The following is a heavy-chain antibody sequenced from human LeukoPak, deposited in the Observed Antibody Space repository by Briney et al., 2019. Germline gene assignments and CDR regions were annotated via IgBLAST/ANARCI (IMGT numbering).Heavy chain of an antibody. D-gene: IGHD1-14*01. CDR3: ARDIRETGWYFDL. Sequence: GGSLRLSCAASGFTFSSYAMSWVRQAPGKGLEWVSAISGSGGSTYYADSVKGRFTISRDNSKNTLYLQMNSLRAEDTAVYYCARDIRETGWYFDLWGRGTLVTVSS. CDR1: GFTFSSYA. J-gene: IGHJ2*01. V-gene: IGHV3-23*01. CDR2: ISGSGGST.